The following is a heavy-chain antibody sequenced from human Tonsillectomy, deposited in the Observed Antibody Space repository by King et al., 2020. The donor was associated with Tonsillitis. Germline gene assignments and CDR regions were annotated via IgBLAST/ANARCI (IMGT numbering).Heavy chain of an antibody. CDR2: INHSGST. V-gene: IGHV4-34*01. CDR1: GGSFSGYY. Sequence: VQLQQWGAGLLKPSETLSLTCAVYGGSFSGYYWSWIRQPPGKGLEWIGVINHSGSTKYNPSLKSRVTISVDTSKNQFSLKLSSVTAADTSVYYCARAPPYCTNGVCPFEYWGQGTQVTVSS. CDR3: ARAPPYCTNGVCPFEY. D-gene: IGHD2-8*01. J-gene: IGHJ4*02.